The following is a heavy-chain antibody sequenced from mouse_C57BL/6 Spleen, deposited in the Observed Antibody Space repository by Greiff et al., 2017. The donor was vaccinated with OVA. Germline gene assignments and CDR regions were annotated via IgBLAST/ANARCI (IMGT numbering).Heavy chain of an antibody. CDR1: GFTFSDYY. V-gene: IGHV5-16*01. CDR2: INYDGSST. D-gene: IGHD4-1*01. Sequence: EVQLVESEGGLVQPGSSMKLSCTASGFTFSDYYMAWVRQVPEKGLEWVANINYDGSSTYYLDSLKSRFIISRDNAKNILYLQMSSLKSEDTATYYCARAGTSYAMDYWGQGTSVTVSS. CDR3: ARAGTSYAMDY. J-gene: IGHJ4*01.